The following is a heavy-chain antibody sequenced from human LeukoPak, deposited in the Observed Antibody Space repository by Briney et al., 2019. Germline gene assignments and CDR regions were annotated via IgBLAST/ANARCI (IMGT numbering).Heavy chain of an antibody. CDR2: IYHSGST. J-gene: IGHJ4*02. Sequence: SGTLSLTCAVSGGSISSSNWWSWVRQPPGKGLEWIGEIYHSGSTNYNPSLKSRVTISVDKSKNQFSLKLSSVTAADTAVYYCARDIGPVYYYDSSGYYPIGYWGQGTLVTVSS. CDR1: GGSISSSNW. V-gene: IGHV4-4*02. CDR3: ARDIGPVYYYDSSGYYPIGY. D-gene: IGHD3-22*01.